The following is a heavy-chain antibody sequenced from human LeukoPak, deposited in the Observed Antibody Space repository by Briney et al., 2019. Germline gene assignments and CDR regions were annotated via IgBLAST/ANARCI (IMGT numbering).Heavy chain of an antibody. CDR3: ARARATETTIHFDY. J-gene: IGHJ4*02. D-gene: IGHD1-1*01. Sequence: GGSLRLSCAASGFTFSSYWMSWVRRAPGKGLEWVANIKQDGSEKYYVDSVKGRFTISRDNAKNSLYLQMNSLRAEDTAVYYCARARATETTIHFDYWGQGTLVTVSS. V-gene: IGHV3-7*01. CDR2: IKQDGSEK. CDR1: GFTFSSYW.